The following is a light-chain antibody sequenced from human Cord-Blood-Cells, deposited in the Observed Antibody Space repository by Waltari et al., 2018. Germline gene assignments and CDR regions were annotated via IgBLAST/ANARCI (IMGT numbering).Light chain of an antibody. CDR3: SSYTSSSTYV. J-gene: IGLJ1*01. Sequence: QSAMTQPASVSGSPGQSITISCTGTSSDGGGSIYVPWYQQHPGKAPKLMIYDVSNRPSGVSNRFSGSKSGNTASLTISGLQAEDEADYYCSSYTSSSTYVFGTGTKVTVL. V-gene: IGLV2-14*01. CDR1: SSDGGGSIY. CDR2: DVS.